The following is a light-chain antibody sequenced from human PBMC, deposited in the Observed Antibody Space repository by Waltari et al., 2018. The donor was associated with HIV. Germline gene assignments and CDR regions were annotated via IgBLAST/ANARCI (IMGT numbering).Light chain of an antibody. CDR3: QQVNGYPLT. V-gene: IGKV1-9*01. CDR2: ATS. Sequence: DIQLTQSPSFLSASIGYRVTITCRAIQNIYSYLVWYQQKPGRAPQVLIYATSTLQSGVPSRFSGSGSGTEFALTITNLQPDDFATYYCQQVNGYPLTFGGGTKVEIK. CDR1: QNIYSY. J-gene: IGKJ4*01.